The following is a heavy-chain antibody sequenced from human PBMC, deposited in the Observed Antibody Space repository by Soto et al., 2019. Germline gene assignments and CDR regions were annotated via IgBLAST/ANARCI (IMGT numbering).Heavy chain of an antibody. CDR1: GGSISSGDYY. CDR3: ARDRTLVSKKNYYYYGMDV. D-gene: IGHD6-13*01. CDR2: IYYSGST. J-gene: IGHJ6*02. V-gene: IGHV4-30-4*01. Sequence: SETLSLTCTVSGGSISSGDYYWSWIRQPPGKGLEWIGYIYYSGSTYYNPSLKSRVTISVDTSKNQFSLKLSSVTAADTAVYYCARDRTLVSKKNYYYYGMDVWGQGTTVTVSS.